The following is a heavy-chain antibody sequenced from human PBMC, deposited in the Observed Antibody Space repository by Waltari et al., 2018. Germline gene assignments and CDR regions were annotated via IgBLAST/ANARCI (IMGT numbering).Heavy chain of an antibody. CDR2: IKQDGSEK. Sequence: EVQLVESGGGLVQPGGSLRLSCAASGFTFSSSWMSWVRQAPGKGLEWVANIKQDGSEKYYVDSVKGRFTISRDNAKNSLYLQMNSLRAEDTAVYYCARDRSPAAFFDYWGQGTLVTVSS. D-gene: IGHD6-13*01. V-gene: IGHV3-7*01. CDR3: ARDRSPAAFFDY. J-gene: IGHJ4*02. CDR1: GFTFSSSW.